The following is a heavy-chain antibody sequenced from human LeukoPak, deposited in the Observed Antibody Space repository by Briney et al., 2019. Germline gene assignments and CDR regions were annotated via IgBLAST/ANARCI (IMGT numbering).Heavy chain of an antibody. CDR1: GFTFSSYA. CDR3: AKGYGDIVVVPGNWFDP. V-gene: IGHV3-23*01. J-gene: IGHJ5*02. D-gene: IGHD2-2*01. Sequence: PGGSLRLSCAASGFTFSSYAMSWVRQAPGKGLEWVSAISGSGGSTYYADSVKGRFTISRDNSKNTLYLQMDSLRAEDTAVYYCAKGYGDIVVVPGNWFDPWGQGTLVTVSS. CDR2: ISGSGGST.